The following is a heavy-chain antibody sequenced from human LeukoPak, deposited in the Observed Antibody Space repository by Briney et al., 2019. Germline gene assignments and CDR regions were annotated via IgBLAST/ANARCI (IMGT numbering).Heavy chain of an antibody. D-gene: IGHD2-2*01. CDR1: RFTFSSYW. J-gene: IGHJ4*02. CDR2: IQQDGSEK. Sequence: GGSLRLSCAASRFTFSSYWMSWVRQAPGKGLEWVANIQQDGSEKYYVDSVKGQFTISRDNAKNSLYLQMNSLRAEDTAVYYCARDARVVLDYWGQGTLVTVSS. V-gene: IGHV3-7*01. CDR3: ARDARVVLDY.